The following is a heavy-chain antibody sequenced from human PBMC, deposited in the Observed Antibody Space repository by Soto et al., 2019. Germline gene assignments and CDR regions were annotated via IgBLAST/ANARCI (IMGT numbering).Heavy chain of an antibody. Sequence: VLLVQSGAEVKKPGASVKVSCKASGYSFTSYGISWLRQAPGQGPEWMGWITPLKGDTHHSQKFKGRVIMTTDTYTSTDYFHMSRPTYYDTAMYYCAKDSGARPEYFQDWGQGTLVTVSS. J-gene: IGHJ1*01. V-gene: IGHV1-18*01. CDR3: AKDSGARPEYFQD. CDR2: ITPLKGDT. D-gene: IGHD4-17*01. CDR1: GYSFTSYG.